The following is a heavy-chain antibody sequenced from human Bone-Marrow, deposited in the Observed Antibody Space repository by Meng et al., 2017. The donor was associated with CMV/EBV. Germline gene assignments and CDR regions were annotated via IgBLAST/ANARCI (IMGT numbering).Heavy chain of an antibody. CDR3: ARDGYYYDSSGYCRAFDI. CDR1: GFSLSTSGVG. CDR2: IYYSGST. Sequence: SGPTLVKPTQTLTLTCTFSGFSLSTSGVGVGWIRQPPGKGLEWIGYIYYSGSTNYNPSLKSRVTISVDTSKNQFSLKLSSVTAADTAVYYCARDGYYYDSSGYCRAFDIWGQGTMVTVSS. V-gene: IGHV4-61*08. D-gene: IGHD3-22*01. J-gene: IGHJ3*02.